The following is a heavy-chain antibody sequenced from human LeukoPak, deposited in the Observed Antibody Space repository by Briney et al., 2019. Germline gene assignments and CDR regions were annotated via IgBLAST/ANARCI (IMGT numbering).Heavy chain of an antibody. J-gene: IGHJ4*02. D-gene: IGHD3-3*01. CDR1: GFTFSRYA. V-gene: IGHV3-23*01. Sequence: GGSLRLSCAASGFTFSRYAMSWVRQAPGKGLEWVSTINGGGGRTYYTDSVKGRFTISRDNSKNTLYLQMNSLRAEDTAVYYCARGPGTPPNYDFWSGYWGGYFDYWGQGTLVTVSS. CDR2: INGGGGRT. CDR3: ARGPGTPPNYDFWSGYWGGYFDY.